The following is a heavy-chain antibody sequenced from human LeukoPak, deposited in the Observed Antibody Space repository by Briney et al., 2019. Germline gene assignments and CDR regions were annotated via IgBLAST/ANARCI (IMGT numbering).Heavy chain of an antibody. CDR3: ARDKGPYWYFDV. Sequence: SETLSLTCTVSDDSISSYYSNWIRQPPGKGLEWIGNIYNSGSTNYNPSLTSRVTISVNLSKNQISLNLSSVTAADTAVYYCARDKGPYWYFDVWGGGTLVTVPS. CDR1: DDSISSYY. V-gene: IGHV4-59*01. CDR2: IYNSGST. J-gene: IGHJ2*01.